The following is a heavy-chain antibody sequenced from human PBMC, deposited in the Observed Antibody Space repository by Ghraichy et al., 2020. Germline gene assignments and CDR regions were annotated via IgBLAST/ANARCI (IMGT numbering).Heavy chain of an antibody. CDR1: GFTFSNCW. V-gene: IGHV3-74*01. D-gene: IGHD3-3*01. CDR3: ASDSDDFWSGHYSKY. CDR2: INSDGSTT. J-gene: IGHJ4*02. Sequence: GGSLRLSCAASGFTFSNCWMNWVRQAPGKGLVWVSRINSDGSTTNYADSVKGRFTISRDNAKNTLYLQMNSLRAEDTAVYYCASDSDDFWSGHYSKYWGQGTLVTVSS.